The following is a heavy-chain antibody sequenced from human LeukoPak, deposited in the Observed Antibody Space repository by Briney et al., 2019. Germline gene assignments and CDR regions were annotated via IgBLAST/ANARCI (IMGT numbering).Heavy chain of an antibody. J-gene: IGHJ4*02. Sequence: SETLSLTCTVSGGSISSGGYYWSWIRQHPGKGLEWIGYIYYSGSTYYNPSLKSRVTISVDTSKNQSSLKLSSVTAADTAVCYCARRFTFGGEDYFDYWGQGTLVTVSS. CDR1: GGSISSGGYY. V-gene: IGHV4-31*03. CDR3: ARRFTFGGEDYFDY. D-gene: IGHD3-16*01. CDR2: IYYSGST.